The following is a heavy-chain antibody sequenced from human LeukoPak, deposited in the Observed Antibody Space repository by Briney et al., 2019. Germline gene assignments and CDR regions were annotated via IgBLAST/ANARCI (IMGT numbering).Heavy chain of an antibody. Sequence: GASVKVSCTASGYAFSDHGVNWVRQAPGQGLEWMGWISGYNGHTSYAQKFQERVMVTTDRSTNTAYLELRSLRSDDTAVYYCARVPNPRNTYGYNDKWGQGTLVTVSS. CDR1: GYAFSDHG. CDR3: ARVPNPRNTYGYNDK. D-gene: IGHD5-18*01. V-gene: IGHV1-18*04. CDR2: ISGYNGHT. J-gene: IGHJ4*02.